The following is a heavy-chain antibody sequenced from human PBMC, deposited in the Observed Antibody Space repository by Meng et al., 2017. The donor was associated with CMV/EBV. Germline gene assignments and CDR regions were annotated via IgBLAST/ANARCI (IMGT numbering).Heavy chain of an antibody. CDR3: ARDRAAPGWFDP. D-gene: IGHD6-13*01. Sequence: GSLRLSCAASGFTFSSYSMNWVRQAPGKGLEWVSFISSSSSYIYYADSVKGRFTISRDNAKNSLYLQINSLRAEGTAVYYCARDRAAPGWFDPWGQGTLVTVSS. V-gene: IGHV3-21*01. CDR1: GFTFSSYS. CDR2: ISSSSSYI. J-gene: IGHJ5*02.